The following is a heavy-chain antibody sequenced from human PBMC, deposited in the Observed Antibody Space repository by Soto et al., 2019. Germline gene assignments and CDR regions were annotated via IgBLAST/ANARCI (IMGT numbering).Heavy chain of an antibody. CDR1: GFTFSGSA. D-gene: IGHD4-17*01. CDR2: IRSKANNYAT. Sequence: PGGSLRLSCATSGFTFSGSAMHWVRQASGKGLEWIGRIRSKANNYATAYAASVKGRFTISRDDSENTAYLQMNSLKTEDTAIYYCPKQIYGGNSWGQGTLVTVSS. V-gene: IGHV3-73*01. J-gene: IGHJ4*02. CDR3: PKQIYGGNS.